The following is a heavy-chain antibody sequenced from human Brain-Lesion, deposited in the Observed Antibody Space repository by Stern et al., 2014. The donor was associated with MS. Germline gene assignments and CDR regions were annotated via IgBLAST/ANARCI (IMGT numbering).Heavy chain of an antibody. CDR2: IYYSGNS. J-gene: IGHJ5*02. CDR1: GGSVSSTSYA. D-gene: IGHD2-15*01. CDR3: AGEEDIRYCSGGSCTGNWFDP. Sequence: VQLVESGPGLVKPSETLSLTCTVAGGSVSSTSYAWAWIRQPPGKGLEWIGTIYYSGNSYYPPPLKSRLTLSRAPTKNQSSRQWGSVTAAETAVYYCAGEEDIRYCSGGSCTGNWFDPWGQGTLVTVSS. V-gene: IGHV4-39*01.